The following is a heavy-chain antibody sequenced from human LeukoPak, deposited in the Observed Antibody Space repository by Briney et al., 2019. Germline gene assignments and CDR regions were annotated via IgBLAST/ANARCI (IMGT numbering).Heavy chain of an antibody. CDR3: VRDRDEGFDL. CDR1: GGSISPYY. J-gene: IGHJ2*01. Sequence: HSETLSLTCTVSGGSISPYYWSWIRQPPGKGLEWIGYFFYIGSTNYNPSLKSRVIISVDTSKNQISLSLSSVTAADTAVYYCVRDRDEGFDLWGRGTLVTVSS. CDR2: FFYIGST. V-gene: IGHV4-59*01.